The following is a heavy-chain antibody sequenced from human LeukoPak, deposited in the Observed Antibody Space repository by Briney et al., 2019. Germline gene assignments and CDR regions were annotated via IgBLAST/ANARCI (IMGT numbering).Heavy chain of an antibody. V-gene: IGHV3-23*01. Sequence: GGSLRLSCVASGFTFSTYGMIWVRQAPGKGPEWVSLVSNSGDTTNYADSVKGRFTISRDNSKNTLYLQMDSLRAEDTAAYYCANIGSSTFGSTGFWGQGTLVTVST. CDR3: ANIGSSTFGSTGF. J-gene: IGHJ4*02. CDR1: GFTFSTYG. CDR2: VSNSGDTT. D-gene: IGHD3-16*01.